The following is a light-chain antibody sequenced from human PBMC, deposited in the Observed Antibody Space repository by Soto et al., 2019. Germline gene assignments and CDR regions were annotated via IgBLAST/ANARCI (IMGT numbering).Light chain of an antibody. CDR3: SSYTSSTAYV. Sequence: LTQPASVSGSPGQSITISCTGTSSDVGGYNYVSWYQLHPGKAPKLILYEVTNRPSGVSDRFSGSKSGNTASLTISGLQAEDEADYYCSSYTSSTAYVVGTGTKV. CDR2: EVT. CDR1: SSDVGGYNY. V-gene: IGLV2-14*01. J-gene: IGLJ1*01.